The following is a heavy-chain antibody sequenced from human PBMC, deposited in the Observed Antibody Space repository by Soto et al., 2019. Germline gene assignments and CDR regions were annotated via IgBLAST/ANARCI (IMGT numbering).Heavy chain of an antibody. CDR2: ISRDGSNK. V-gene: IGHV3-30*04. CDR1: GFTFSRYA. J-gene: IGHJ4*02. Sequence: QTGGSLRLSCAASGFTFSRYAIHWVRQAPGKGLEWVAVISRDGSNKYYVDFVKGRFTSSRDTSKNTLYLQMNSLRDEDTAVYYCARSRNSAVADSFDFWGQGTLVTVSS. CDR3: ARSRNSAVADSFDF. D-gene: IGHD3-10*01.